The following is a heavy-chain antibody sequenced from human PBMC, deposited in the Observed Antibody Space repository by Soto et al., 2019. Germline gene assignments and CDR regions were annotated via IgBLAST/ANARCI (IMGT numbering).Heavy chain of an antibody. J-gene: IGHJ6*02. CDR1: GGSISGYY. Sequence: SETLSLTCTVSGGSISGYYWSWFRQPPGKGLEWIAYIHYSGNTKYNPSLKSRVSMSKDTSKNQFSLKLSSVTAADTAVYYCARTTQGGNMDVWGQGAAVTVS. V-gene: IGHV4-59*01. CDR3: ARTTQGGNMDV. CDR2: IHYSGNT. D-gene: IGHD1-26*01.